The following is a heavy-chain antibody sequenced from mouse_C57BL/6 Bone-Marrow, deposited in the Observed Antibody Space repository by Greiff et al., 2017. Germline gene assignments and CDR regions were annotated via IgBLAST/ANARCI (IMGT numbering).Heavy chain of an antibody. J-gene: IGHJ4*01. CDR2: IRNLAYSI. Sequence: EVMLVESGGGLVQPGGSLKLSCAASGFTFSDYGMAWVRQAPRKGPEWVAFIRNLAYSIYYADTVTGPFTISRENAKNTLYLEMSSLRSEDTATYYCASRTGTDAMDYWGQGTSVTVSS. D-gene: IGHD4-1*01. CDR1: GFTFSDYG. V-gene: IGHV5-15*04. CDR3: ASRTGTDAMDY.